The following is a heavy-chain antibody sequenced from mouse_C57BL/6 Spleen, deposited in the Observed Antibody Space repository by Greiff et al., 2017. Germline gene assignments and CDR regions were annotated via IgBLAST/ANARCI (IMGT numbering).Heavy chain of an antibody. D-gene: IGHD2-4*01. CDR2: IHPNSGST. CDR3: AREDDYDLFDY. V-gene: IGHV1-64*01. J-gene: IGHJ2*01. Sequence: QVQLKEPGAELVKPGASVKLSCKASGYTFTSYWMHWVKQRPGQGLEWIGMIHPNSGSTNYNEKFKSKATLTVDKSSSTAYMQLSSLTSEDSAVYYCAREDDYDLFDYWGQGTTLTVSS. CDR1: GYTFTSYW.